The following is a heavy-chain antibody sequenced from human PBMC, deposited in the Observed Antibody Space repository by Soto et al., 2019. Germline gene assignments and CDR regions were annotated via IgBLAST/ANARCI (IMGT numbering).Heavy chain of an antibody. J-gene: IGHJ4*02. Sequence: GGSLRLSCAASGFTFSSYGMHWVRQAPGKGLEWVAVIWYDGSNKYYADSVKGRFTISRDNSKNTLYLQMNSLRAEGTAVYYWARDQGRGYSYGFDYWGQGTLVTVSS. CDR2: IWYDGSNK. V-gene: IGHV3-33*01. D-gene: IGHD5-18*01. CDR1: GFTFSSYG. CDR3: ARDQGRGYSYGFDY.